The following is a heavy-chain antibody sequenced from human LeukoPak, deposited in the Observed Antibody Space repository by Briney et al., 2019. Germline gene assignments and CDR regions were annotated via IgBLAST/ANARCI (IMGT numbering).Heavy chain of an antibody. CDR2: IKKDGSEQ. D-gene: IGHD6-19*01. Sequence: GGSLRLSCVASGFSFSDHWMNWFRQAPGKGLGWVATIKKDGSEQYYVDSMKGRLTISRDNAKNSVYLQIHNLRAEDTAVYYCARDSTQWLLGFDIWGQGTMVTVSS. J-gene: IGHJ3*02. CDR3: ARDSTQWLLGFDI. CDR1: GFSFSDHW. V-gene: IGHV3-7*01.